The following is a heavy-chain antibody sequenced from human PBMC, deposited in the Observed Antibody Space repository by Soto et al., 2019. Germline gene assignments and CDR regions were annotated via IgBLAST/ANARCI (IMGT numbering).Heavy chain of an antibody. D-gene: IGHD1-26*01. CDR2: IYYSGST. Sequence: LSLTCSVSGGSISSYYWSWIRQPPGKGLEWIGYIYYSGSTKYNPSLKSRVTISVDSSKNQFSLKLSSVTAADTAVYYCARAGSSRLNFDFWGQGTMVTVSS. CDR1: GGSISSYY. J-gene: IGHJ4*02. CDR3: ARAGSSRLNFDF. V-gene: IGHV4-59*01.